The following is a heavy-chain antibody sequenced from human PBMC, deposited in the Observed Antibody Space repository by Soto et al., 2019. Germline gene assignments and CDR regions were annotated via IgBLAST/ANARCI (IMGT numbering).Heavy chain of an antibody. CDR1: GFTFTSSA. Sequence: SVKVSCKASGFTFTSSAVQWVRQARGQRLEWIRWIVVGSGNTNYAQKFQERVTITRDMSTSTAYMELSSLRSEDTAVYYCAAAKEKMYYYDSSGYRNHDAFDIWGQGTMVTVSS. CDR2: IVVGSGNT. V-gene: IGHV1-58*01. CDR3: AAAKEKMYYYDSSGYRNHDAFDI. D-gene: IGHD3-22*01. J-gene: IGHJ3*02.